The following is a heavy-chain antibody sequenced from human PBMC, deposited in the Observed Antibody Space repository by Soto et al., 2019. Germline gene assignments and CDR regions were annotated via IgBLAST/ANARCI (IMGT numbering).Heavy chain of an antibody. J-gene: IGHJ4*02. CDR3: ARVVKARGPAAIVDY. Sequence: QVQLVQSGAEVKKPGSSVKVSCKASGGTFSSYAISWVRQAPGQGLEWMGGIIPIFGTANYAQKFQGRVTSTADKSTSTAYMELSSLRSEDTAVYYCARVVKARGPAAIVDYWGQGTLVTVSS. D-gene: IGHD2-2*01. V-gene: IGHV1-69*06. CDR2: IIPIFGTA. CDR1: GGTFSSYA.